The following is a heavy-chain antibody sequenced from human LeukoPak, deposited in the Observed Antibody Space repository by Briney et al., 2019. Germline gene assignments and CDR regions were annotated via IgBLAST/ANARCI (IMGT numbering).Heavy chain of an antibody. J-gene: IGHJ6*02. CDR3: AKDFEDVYYYGMDV. V-gene: IGHV3-11*01. CDR1: GFTFSDYY. Sequence: PGGSLRPSCAASGFTFSDYYMSWIRQAPGKGLEWVSDISSSGSTIYYADSVKGRFTISRDNAKNSLYLQMNSLRAEDTALYYCAKDFEDVYYYGMDVWGQGTTVTVSS. D-gene: IGHD5-24*01. CDR2: ISSSGSTI.